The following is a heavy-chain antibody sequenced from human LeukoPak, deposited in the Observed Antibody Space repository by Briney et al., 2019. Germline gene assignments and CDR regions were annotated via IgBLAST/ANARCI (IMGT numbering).Heavy chain of an antibody. CDR2: LSFDSRDI. CDR1: GFSFRTYA. D-gene: IGHD6-19*01. J-gene: IGHJ5*02. Sequence: GGSLRLSCAASGFSFRTYAMHWVRQAPGKGLEWVAVLSFDSRDIHYADSVKGRFTISRDNSKNTLYLQMNSLRAEDTAVYYCAKDSQRLARGWFDPWGQGTLVTVSS. CDR3: AKDSQRLARGWFDP. V-gene: IGHV3-30*04.